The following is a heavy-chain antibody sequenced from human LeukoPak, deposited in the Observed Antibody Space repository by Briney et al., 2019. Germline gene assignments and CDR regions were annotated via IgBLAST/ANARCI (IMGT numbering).Heavy chain of an antibody. Sequence: GGSLRLSCAASGFTFSSYSMNWVRQAPGKGLEWVSSISSSSSYIYYADSVKGRFTISRDNAKNSLYLQMNSLRAEDTAVYYCASSGLGDAVDIWGQGTMVTVSS. CDR3: ASSGLGDAVDI. CDR2: ISSSSSYI. J-gene: IGHJ3*02. CDR1: GFTFSSYS. V-gene: IGHV3-21*01. D-gene: IGHD3-10*01.